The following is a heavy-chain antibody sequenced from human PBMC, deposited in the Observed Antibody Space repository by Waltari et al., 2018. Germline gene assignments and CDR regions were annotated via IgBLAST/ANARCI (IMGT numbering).Heavy chain of an antibody. CDR3: ARPGVGATQGGAFDI. D-gene: IGHD1-26*01. V-gene: IGHV1-69*06. CDR1: GYTFTGYY. Sequence: QVQLVQSGAEVKKPGASVKVSCKASGYTFTGYYMHWVRQAPGQGLEWMGGIIPIFGTANYAQKFQGRVTITADKSTSTAYMELSSLRSEDTAVYYCARPGVGATQGGAFDIWGQGTMVTVSS. CDR2: IIPIFGTA. J-gene: IGHJ3*02.